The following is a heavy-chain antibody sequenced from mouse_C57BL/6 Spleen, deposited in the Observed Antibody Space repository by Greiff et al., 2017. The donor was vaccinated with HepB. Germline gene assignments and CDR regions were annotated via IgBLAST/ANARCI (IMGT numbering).Heavy chain of an antibody. D-gene: IGHD3-2*02. CDR2: ISSGGSYT. CDR1: GFTFSSYG. Sequence: EVQLVESGGDLVKPGGSLKLSCAASGFTFSSYGMSWVRQTPDKRLEWVATISSGGSYTYYPDSVKGRFTISRDNAKNTLYLQMSSLKSEDTAMYYCASRQLRLQAWFAYWGQGTLVTVSA. V-gene: IGHV5-6*01. CDR3: ASRQLRLQAWFAY. J-gene: IGHJ3*01.